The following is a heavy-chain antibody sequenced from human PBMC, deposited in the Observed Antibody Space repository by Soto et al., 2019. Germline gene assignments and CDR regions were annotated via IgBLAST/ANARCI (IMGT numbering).Heavy chain of an antibody. CDR2: IIPMFGTA. Sequence: SVKVSCKASGDTFSSYAINWVRQAPGQGLEWMGGIIPMFGTANYAQKFKGRVTITAGESTSTVYMELSSLRSEDTAVYYCAKVGPAHYYDSSGYYSPLDYWGQGTLVTVSS. D-gene: IGHD3-22*01. CDR3: AKVGPAHYYDSSGYYSPLDY. J-gene: IGHJ4*02. V-gene: IGHV1-69*13. CDR1: GDTFSSYA.